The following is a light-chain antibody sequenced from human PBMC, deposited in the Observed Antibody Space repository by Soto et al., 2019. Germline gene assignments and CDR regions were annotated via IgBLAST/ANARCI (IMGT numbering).Light chain of an antibody. CDR1: RSVSSY. Sequence: EIVLTQSPATLSLSPGENATLSCRASRSVSSYLAWYQQKPGQTPRLLIHDASNRATGIPVRFSGSGSGTDFTLTISSLEPEDFAVYYCQQRTNWPSSTFGQGTRLEIK. V-gene: IGKV3-11*01. J-gene: IGKJ5*01. CDR2: DAS. CDR3: QQRTNWPSST.